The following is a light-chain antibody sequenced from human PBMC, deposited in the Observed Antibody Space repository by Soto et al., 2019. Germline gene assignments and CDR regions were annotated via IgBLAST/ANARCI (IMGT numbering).Light chain of an antibody. CDR2: GAS. Sequence: EVVLTQSPGTLSLSVGERATLSCRASQSVASNHLAWYQQKPGQAPRLLIYGASTRAAGIPDRFSGSGSGTDFTLTISRLEPEDFAVYYCQQYGSSGTFGQGTKVEIK. CDR1: QSVASNH. CDR3: QQYGSSGT. J-gene: IGKJ1*01. V-gene: IGKV3-20*01.